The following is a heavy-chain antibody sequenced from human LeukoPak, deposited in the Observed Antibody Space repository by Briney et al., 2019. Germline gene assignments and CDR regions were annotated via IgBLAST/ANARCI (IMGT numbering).Heavy chain of an antibody. CDR1: GYTFTSYD. J-gene: IGHJ2*01. CDR3: ARNFQPYWYFDL. Sequence: ASVKVSCKASGYTFTSYDINWVRQATGQGLEWMGWMNPNSGNTGYAQKFQGRVTMTRNTSISTAYMEPSSLRSEDTAVYYCARNFQPYWYFDLWGRGTLVTVSS. V-gene: IGHV1-8*01. CDR2: MNPNSGNT.